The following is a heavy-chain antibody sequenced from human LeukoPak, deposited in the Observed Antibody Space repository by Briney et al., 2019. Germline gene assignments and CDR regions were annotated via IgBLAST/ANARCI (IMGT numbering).Heavy chain of an antibody. J-gene: IGHJ4*02. V-gene: IGHV4-31*03. D-gene: IGHD3-10*01. CDR1: GGSISSGGYY. CDR3: AGGSWGYPLDY. Sequence: PSETLSLTCTVSGGSISSGGYYWSWIRQHPGKGLEWIGYIYYSGSTYYNPSLKSRVTISVDTSKNQFSLKLSSVTAADTAVYYCAGGSWGYPLDYWGQGTLVTVSS. CDR2: IYYSGST.